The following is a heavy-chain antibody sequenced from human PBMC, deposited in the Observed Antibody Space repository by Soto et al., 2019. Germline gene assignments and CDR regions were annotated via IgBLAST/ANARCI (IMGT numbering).Heavy chain of an antibody. CDR1: GFTFSSYG. CDR2: ISYDGSNK. D-gene: IGHD5-18*01. J-gene: IGHJ4*02. Sequence: QVQLVESGGGVVQPGRSLRLSCAASGFTFSSYGMHWVRQAPGKGLEWVAVISYDGSNKYYADSVKGRFTISRDNSKNTLYLQMNSLRAEDTAVYYCAKGLYRYGYTLIENDFDYWGQGTLVTVSS. V-gene: IGHV3-30*18. CDR3: AKGLYRYGYTLIENDFDY.